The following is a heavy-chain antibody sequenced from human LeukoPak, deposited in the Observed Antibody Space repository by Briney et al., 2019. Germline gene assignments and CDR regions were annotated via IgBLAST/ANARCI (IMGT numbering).Heavy chain of an antibody. D-gene: IGHD6-19*01. CDR2: IYYSGST. J-gene: IGHJ4*02. CDR3: ARDAVAGIDY. Sequence: SETLSLTCTVSGGSISSYYWSWIRQPPGKGLEWIGYIYYSGSTNYNPSLKSRVTISVDTSKNQLSLKLSSVTAADTAVYYCARDAVAGIDYWGQGTLVTVSS. V-gene: IGHV4-59*01. CDR1: GGSISSYY.